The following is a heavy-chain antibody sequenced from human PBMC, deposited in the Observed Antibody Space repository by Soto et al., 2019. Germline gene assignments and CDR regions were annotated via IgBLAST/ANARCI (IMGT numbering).Heavy chain of an antibody. J-gene: IGHJ4*02. CDR3: ARDATFNYGGNSGFDY. CDR1: GFTFNSDW. Sequence: GGSLRLSCTASGFTFNSDWMHWVRQAPGKGLVWVSHVNSDGSVTKYADSVKGRFTISRDNAKNTVHLQMNSLRTEDTDVYYCARDATFNYGGNSGFDYWGKGTQVTVSS. D-gene: IGHD4-17*01. V-gene: IGHV3-74*01. CDR2: VNSDGSVT.